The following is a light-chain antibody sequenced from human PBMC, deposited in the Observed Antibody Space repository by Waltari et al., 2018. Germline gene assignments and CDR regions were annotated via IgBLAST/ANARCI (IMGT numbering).Light chain of an antibody. CDR1: QTINYY. CDR2: AAS. Sequence: DIQVTQSPSSLSASVGDRVSITCRASQTINYYLNWYQQKPGKAPKLLIYAASRLQSGVPSRFSGSGSGTEFTLVRSNLQAEDFATYYCQQSYSIPFTFGPGTKVDIK. V-gene: IGKV1-39*01. J-gene: IGKJ3*01. CDR3: QQSYSIPFT.